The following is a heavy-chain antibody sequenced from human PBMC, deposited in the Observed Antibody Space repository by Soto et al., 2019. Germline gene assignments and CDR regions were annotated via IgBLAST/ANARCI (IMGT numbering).Heavy chain of an antibody. CDR3: ARAPYYYDSSGPGHAFDI. CDR1: GGTFSSYA. D-gene: IGHD3-22*01. CDR2: IIPIFGTA. J-gene: IGHJ3*02. Sequence: WASVKVSCKASGGTFSSYAISWVRQAPGQGLEWMGGIIPIFGTANYAQKFQGRVTITADESTSTAYMELSSLRSEDTAVYYCARAPYYYDSSGPGHAFDIWGQGTMVTVSS. V-gene: IGHV1-69*13.